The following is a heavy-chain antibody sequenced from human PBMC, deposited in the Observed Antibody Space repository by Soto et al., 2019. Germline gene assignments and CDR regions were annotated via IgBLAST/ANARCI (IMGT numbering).Heavy chain of an antibody. CDR1: GDTFSRYG. J-gene: IGHJ4*02. V-gene: IGHV1-69*01. CDR3: AREEIAAFSRIYFDY. D-gene: IGHD6-13*01. CDR2: IIPIFGTT. Sequence: QVQLMQSAAEVKKPGSSVKVSCKASGDTFSRYGISWVRQAPGQGLEWMGGIIPIFGTTNYAQKFQGRVTITADESTSTAYMELSSLRSEDTAVYYCAREEIAAFSRIYFDYWGQGTLVTVSS.